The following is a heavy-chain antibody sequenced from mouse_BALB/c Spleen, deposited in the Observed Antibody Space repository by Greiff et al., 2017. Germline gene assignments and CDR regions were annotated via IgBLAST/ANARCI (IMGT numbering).Heavy chain of an antibody. CDR2: IWSGGST. V-gene: IGHV2-4-1*01. Sequence: VKLMESGPGLVQPSQSLSITCTVSGFSLTSYGVHWVRQSPGKGLEWLGVIWSGGSTDYNAAFISRLSISKDNSKSQVFFKMNSLQADDTAIYYCARKGVGYYGAMDYWGQGTSVTVSS. CDR1: GFSLTSYG. CDR3: ARKGVGYYGAMDY. D-gene: IGHD1-1*02. J-gene: IGHJ4*01.